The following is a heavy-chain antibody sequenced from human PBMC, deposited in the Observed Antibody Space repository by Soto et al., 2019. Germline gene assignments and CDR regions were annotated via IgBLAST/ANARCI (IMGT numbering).Heavy chain of an antibody. J-gene: IGHJ5*02. CDR1: GGSFSDTY. D-gene: IGHD2-21*01. CDR2: INHNTNT. V-gene: IGHV4-34*01. CDR3: PRRVRLTRGRFDP. Sequence: QVHLQQWGAGLLKPSETLSLTCAVYGGSFSDTYWNWFRQPPGKGLEWIGEINHNTNTIYNPSLTSRVTLSVNTPKNHFSLKLPSVTAADAALPYCPRRVRLTRGRFDPWGQGTLDTVSS.